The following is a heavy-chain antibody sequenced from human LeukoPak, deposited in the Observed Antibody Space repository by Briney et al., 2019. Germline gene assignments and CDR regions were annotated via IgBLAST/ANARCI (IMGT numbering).Heavy chain of an antibody. D-gene: IGHD6-13*01. CDR3: ARDLVATAGYSDD. J-gene: IGHJ4*02. Sequence: SETLSFTCTVSGVSSSSYYCSSLRQPPGKGLEWIGYIYYSGSTNYNPSLKSRVTISVDTSKNQFSLNLSSVTAADTAVYYCARDLVATAGYSDDWRQASLVTVSS. V-gene: IGHV4-59*01. CDR2: IYYSGST. CDR1: GVSSSSYY.